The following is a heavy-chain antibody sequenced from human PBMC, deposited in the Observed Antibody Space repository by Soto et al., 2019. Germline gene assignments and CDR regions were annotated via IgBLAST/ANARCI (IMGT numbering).Heavy chain of an antibody. CDR1: GGSLGSGDYY. V-gene: IGHV4-39*01. CDR3: TGHPALRAAVEMFAP. CDR2: IYYVGST. J-gene: IGHJ5*02. D-gene: IGHD6-13*01. Sequence: PSATQSLTCAVSGGSLGSGDYYWAWIRPTPGKGLEWIASIYYVGSTFYNSSLESRVTISVDMSKNLFSLKLTSVTATDTAVEVGTGHPALRAAVEMFAPLGPGTPVTGSS.